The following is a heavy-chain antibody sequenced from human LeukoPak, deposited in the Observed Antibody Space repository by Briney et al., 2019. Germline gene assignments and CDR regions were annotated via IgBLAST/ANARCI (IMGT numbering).Heavy chain of an antibody. Sequence: GGSLRLSCAASGFTFSSYAMSWVRQAPGKGLEWVSAISGSGGSTYYADSVKGRFTISRDNSKNTLYLQVYSLRAEDTAVYCCAREIEGLDYWGQGTLVTVSS. J-gene: IGHJ4*02. CDR2: ISGSGGST. V-gene: IGHV3-23*01. CDR1: GFTFSSYA. CDR3: AREIEGLDY. D-gene: IGHD2/OR15-2a*01.